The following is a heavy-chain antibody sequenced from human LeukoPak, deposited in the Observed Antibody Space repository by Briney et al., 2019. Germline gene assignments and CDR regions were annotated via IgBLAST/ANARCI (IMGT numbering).Heavy chain of an antibody. D-gene: IGHD2-15*01. J-gene: IGHJ4*02. CDR3: AREVGTCSGGTCYFRFDY. CDR2: IKQDGSEK. CDR1: GFTLSTYW. Sequence: GGSLRLSCAASGFTLSTYWMSWVRQAPGKGLEWVANIKQDGSEKYYVDSVKGRFTISRDNAKNSLYLQMNSLRAEDTAVYYCAREVGTCSGGTCYFRFDYWGQGTLVTVSS. V-gene: IGHV3-7*01.